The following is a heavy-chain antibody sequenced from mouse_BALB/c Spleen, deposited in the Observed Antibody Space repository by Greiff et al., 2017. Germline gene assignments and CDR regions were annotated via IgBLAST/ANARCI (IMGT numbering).Heavy chain of an antibody. V-gene: IGHV5-12-1*01. J-gene: IGHJ2*01. D-gene: IGHD1-2*01. CDR2: ISSGGGST. CDR1: GFAFSSYD. Sequence: EVKVVESGGGLVKPGGSLKLSCAASGFAFSSYDMSWVRQTPEKRLEWVAYISSGGGSTYYPDTVKGRFTISRDNAKNTLYLQMSSLKSGDTAMYYCLYGYGYWGQGTTLTVSS. CDR3: LYGYGY.